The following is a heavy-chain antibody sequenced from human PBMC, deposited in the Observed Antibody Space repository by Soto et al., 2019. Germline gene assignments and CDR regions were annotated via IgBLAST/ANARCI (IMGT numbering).Heavy chain of an antibody. J-gene: IGHJ6*02. Sequence: SVKVSCKTSGGTFSSYTISWVRQAPGQGLEWMGGIIPIFGTANYAQKFQGRVTITADESTSTAYMELSSLRSEDTAVYYRVHHPRDSGMDVWGQGTTVTVSS. CDR1: GGTFSSYT. V-gene: IGHV1-69*13. CDR3: VHHPRDSGMDV. D-gene: IGHD2-15*01. CDR2: IIPIFGTA.